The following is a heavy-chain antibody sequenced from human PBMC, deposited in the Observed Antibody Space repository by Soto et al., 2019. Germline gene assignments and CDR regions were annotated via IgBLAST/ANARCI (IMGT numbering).Heavy chain of an antibody. CDR3: ARDISSSLPPYYYGMDV. D-gene: IGHD6-13*01. V-gene: IGHV1-46*01. CDR1: GYTFTSYY. CDR2: INPSGGST. Sequence: ASVKVSCKASGYTFTSYYMHWVRQAPGQGLEWIGIINPSGGSTSYAQKFRGRVTMTRDTSTSTVYMELSSLRSEDTAVYYCARDISSSLPPYYYGMDVWGQGTTVTVSS. J-gene: IGHJ6*02.